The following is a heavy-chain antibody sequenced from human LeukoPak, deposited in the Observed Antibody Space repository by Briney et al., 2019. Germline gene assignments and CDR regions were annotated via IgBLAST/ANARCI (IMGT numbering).Heavy chain of an antibody. J-gene: IGHJ6*03. Sequence: SETLSLTCTVSGGSISSYYWSWIRQPPGKGLEWIGYIYDSGSTNYNPSLKSRVTISVDTSKNQFSLTLSSVTAADTAVYYCARERVSAYYYYMDVWGKGTTVTVSS. CDR1: GGSISSYY. D-gene: IGHD6-13*01. CDR3: ARERVSAYYYYMDV. V-gene: IGHV4-59*01. CDR2: IYDSGST.